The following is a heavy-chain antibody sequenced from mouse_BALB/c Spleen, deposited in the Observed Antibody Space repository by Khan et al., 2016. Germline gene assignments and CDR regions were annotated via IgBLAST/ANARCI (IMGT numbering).Heavy chain of an antibody. V-gene: IGHV5-6-3*01. J-gene: IGHJ2*01. Sequence: EVELVESGGGLVQPGGSLKLSCAASVFTFSSYGMSWVRQTPDKRLELVATINSNGGSTYYPDSVKGRFTISRDNAKNTLYLQMSSLKSEDTAMYYCARMARTINWGQGTTLTVSS. CDR1: VFTFSSYG. CDR2: INSNGGST. CDR3: ARMARTIN.